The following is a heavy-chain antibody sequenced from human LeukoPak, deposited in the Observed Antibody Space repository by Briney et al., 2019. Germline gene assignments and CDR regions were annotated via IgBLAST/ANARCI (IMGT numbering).Heavy chain of an antibody. Sequence: SETLSLTCTVSGGSISSYYWSWIRQPAGKGLEWIGRIYTSGSTNYNPSLKSRVTMSVDTSKNQFSLKLSSVTAADTAVYYCASERGGGTAMVHFDHWGQGTLVTVSS. CDR1: GGSISSYY. CDR2: IYTSGST. D-gene: IGHD5-18*01. V-gene: IGHV4-4*07. CDR3: ASERGGGTAMVHFDH. J-gene: IGHJ4*02.